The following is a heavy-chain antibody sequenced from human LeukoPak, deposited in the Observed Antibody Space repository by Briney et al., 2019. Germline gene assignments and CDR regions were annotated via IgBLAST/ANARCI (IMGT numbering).Heavy chain of an antibody. CDR3: ATGYYYGSGSLNWFDP. V-gene: IGHV1-24*01. D-gene: IGHD3-10*01. J-gene: IGHJ5*02. CDR1: GYTLPELS. CDR2: FDPEDGET. Sequence: GASVKVSCKVSGYTLPELSIHWVRQAPGKGLEWMGGFDPEDGETIYAQKFQGRVTMTEDTSTDTAYMELSSLRYEDTAVYYCATGYYYGSGSLNWFDPWGQGTPVTVSS.